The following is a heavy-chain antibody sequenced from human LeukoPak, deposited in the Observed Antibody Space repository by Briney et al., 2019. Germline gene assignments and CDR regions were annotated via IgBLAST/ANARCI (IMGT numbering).Heavy chain of an antibody. CDR2: IDPSAGST. J-gene: IGHJ6*04. V-gene: IGHV1-46*01. CDR1: GGTFSSYA. D-gene: IGHD3-22*01. Sequence: ASVKVSCKASGGTFSSYAISWGRQAPGQGLEWMGVIDPSAGSTTYAQKFQGRVTMTRDTATSTVYMELSSLRSEDTAVYYCARAHYASSNIKVPFDVWGKGTTVTVSS. CDR3: ARAHYASSNIKVPFDV.